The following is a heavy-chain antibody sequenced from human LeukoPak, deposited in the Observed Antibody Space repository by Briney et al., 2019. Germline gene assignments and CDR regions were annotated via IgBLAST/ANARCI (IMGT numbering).Heavy chain of an antibody. V-gene: IGHV3-21*01. CDR2: ISSSSSYI. CDR3: VRGGSASYSPFVY. D-gene: IGHD1-26*01. Sequence: GGSLRLSCAACGFTFSSYSRNWVRQAPGKGLEWFSSISSSSSYIYYADSVKGRFTISRDNAKNSLYLQMNSLRAEDTAVYYCVRGGSASYSPFVYWGQRTLVTVSS. J-gene: IGHJ4*02. CDR1: GFTFSSYS.